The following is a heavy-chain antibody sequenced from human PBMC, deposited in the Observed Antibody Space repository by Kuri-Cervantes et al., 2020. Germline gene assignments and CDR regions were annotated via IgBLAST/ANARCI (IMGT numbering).Heavy chain of an antibody. D-gene: IGHD3-16*01. CDR1: GFTFSDFH. CDR3: ARGGLVDWFDP. V-gene: IGHV3-73*01. CDR2: IRSKANSYAT. J-gene: IGHJ5*02. Sequence: GGSLRLSCAASGFTFSDFHMSWIRQAPGKGLEWVGRIRSKANSYATAYAASVKGRFTISRDDSKNTAYLQMNSLKTEDTAVYYCARGGLVDWFDPWGQGTLVTVSS.